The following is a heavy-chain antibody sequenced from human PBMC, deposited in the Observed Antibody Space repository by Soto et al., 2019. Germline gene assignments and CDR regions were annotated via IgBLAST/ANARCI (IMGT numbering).Heavy chain of an antibody. J-gene: IGHJ4*02. D-gene: IGHD3-10*01. V-gene: IGHV1-58*01. CDR1: GFTFTSSA. Sequence: QMQLVQSGPEVKKPGTSVKVSCKASGFTFTSSAVQWVRQARGQRLEWIGWIVVGSGNTNYAQKFQERVTITRDMSTSPAYMELSSLRSEDTAVYYCAAAYYYVSGSYYNYDYWGQGTLVTVSS. CDR2: IVVGSGNT. CDR3: AAAYYYVSGSYYNYDY.